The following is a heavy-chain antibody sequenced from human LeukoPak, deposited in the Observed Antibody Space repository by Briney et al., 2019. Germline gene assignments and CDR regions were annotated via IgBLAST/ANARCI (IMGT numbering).Heavy chain of an antibody. CDR2: INPNSGGT. Sequence: WASVKVSCKASGYTFTGYYMHWVRQAPGQGLEWMGWINPNSGGTNYAQKFQGRVTMTTDTSTSTAYMELRSLRSDDTAVYYCARDRGTYYYDSSGYPNWGQGTLVTVSS. CDR3: ARDRGTYYYDSSGYPN. V-gene: IGHV1-2*02. J-gene: IGHJ4*02. D-gene: IGHD3-22*01. CDR1: GYTFTGYY.